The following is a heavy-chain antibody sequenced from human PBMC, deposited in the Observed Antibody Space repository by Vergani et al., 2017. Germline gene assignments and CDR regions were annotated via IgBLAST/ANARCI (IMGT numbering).Heavy chain of an antibody. Sequence: QVQLVQSGAEVKKPGSSVKVSCKASGGTFSSYAISWVRQAPGQGLEWMGGIIPIFGTANYAQKFQGRVTITADESTSTAYMELSSLRSEDTAVYYCAKDSGYCGGDCYYDAFDMWGQGTMVTVSS. V-gene: IGHV1-69*01. CDR1: GGTFSSYA. J-gene: IGHJ3*02. CDR2: IIPIFGTA. D-gene: IGHD2-21*02. CDR3: AKDSGYCGGDCYYDAFDM.